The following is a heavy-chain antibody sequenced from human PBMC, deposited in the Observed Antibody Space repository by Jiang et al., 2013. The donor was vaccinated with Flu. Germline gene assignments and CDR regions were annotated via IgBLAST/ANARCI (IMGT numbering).Heavy chain of an antibody. CDR2: INPSGGST. CDR3: ARDPLPYYYGSGSYGEPLGWFDP. Sequence: SGAEVKKPGASVKVSCKASGYTFTSYYMHWVRQAPGQGLEWMGIINPSGGSTSYAQKFQGRVTMTRDTSTSTVYMELSSLRSEDTAVYYCARDPLPYYYGSGSYGEPLGWFDPVGPGNPGHRLL. V-gene: IGHV1-46*01. D-gene: IGHD3-10*01. J-gene: IGHJ5*02. CDR1: GYTFTSYY.